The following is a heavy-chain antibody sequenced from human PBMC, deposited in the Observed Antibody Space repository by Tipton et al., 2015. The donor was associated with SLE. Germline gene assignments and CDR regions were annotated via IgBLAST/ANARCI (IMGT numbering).Heavy chain of an antibody. CDR2: IYYSGST. J-gene: IGHJ6*03. Sequence: LRLSCTVSGGSISSSSYYWGWIRQPPGKGLEWIGNIYYSGSTYYNPSLKSRVTISVDTSKNQFSLKLSSVTAADTAVYYCARLDYYYYYMDVWGKGTTVTVSS. CDR3: ARLDYYYYYMDV. V-gene: IGHV4-39*01. CDR1: GGSISSSSYY.